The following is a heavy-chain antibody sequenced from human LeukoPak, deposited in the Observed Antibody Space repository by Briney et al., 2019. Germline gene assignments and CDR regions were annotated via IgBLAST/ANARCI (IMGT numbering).Heavy chain of an antibody. CDR1: CFTFSNYG. V-gene: IGHV3-33*01. CDR3: SATDHCSTGWADY. CDR2: IWYDGSKR. D-gene: IGHD6-19*01. Sequence: PGGSVSLFCAASCFTFSNYGMHWVRPAPGRGLEWVADIWYDGSKRYYADSVVGRFTISRDNSKNTLYLEKSSVRDEDTGVYYCSATDHCSTGWADYWGQGVLVTVSS. J-gene: IGHJ4*02.